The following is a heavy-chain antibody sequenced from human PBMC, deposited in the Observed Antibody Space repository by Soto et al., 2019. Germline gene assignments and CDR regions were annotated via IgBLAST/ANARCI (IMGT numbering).Heavy chain of an antibody. J-gene: IGHJ4*02. V-gene: IGHV3-30-3*01. CDR3: ARGGDGEWDFDY. Sequence: GGSLRLSCAASGFTFSSYAMHWVRQAPGKGLEWVAVISYDGSNKYYADSVKGRFTISRDNSKNTLYLQMNSLRAEDTAVYYCARGGDGEWDFDYWGQGTLVTVSS. CDR2: ISYDGSNK. CDR1: GFTFSSYA. D-gene: IGHD3-10*01.